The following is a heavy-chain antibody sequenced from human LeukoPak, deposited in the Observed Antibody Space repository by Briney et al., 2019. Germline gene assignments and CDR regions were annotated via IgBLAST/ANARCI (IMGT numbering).Heavy chain of an antibody. CDR1: GGSLSSYY. J-gene: IGHJ6*03. CDR3: ARYAAGYYYFYMDV. D-gene: IGHD2-15*01. V-gene: IGHV4-59*12. CDR2: IYYSGST. Sequence: PSETLSLTCTVSGGSLSSYYWSWIRQPPGKGLEWIGYIYYSGSTNYNPSLKSRVTISMDTSKNQFSLNLTSVSAADTAVYYCARYAAGYYYFYMDVWGKGTSVTVSS.